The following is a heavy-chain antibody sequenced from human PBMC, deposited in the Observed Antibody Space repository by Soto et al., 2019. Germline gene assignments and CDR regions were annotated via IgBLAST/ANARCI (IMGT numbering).Heavy chain of an antibody. CDR2: ISAYNGNT. Sequence: ASVKVSCKASGYTFTSYGISWVRQAPGQGLEWMGWISAYNGNTNYAQKLQGRVTMTTDTSTSTAYMELRSLRSDDTAVYYCAREGLPYSSGWYGRNFDYWGQGTLVTVSS. D-gene: IGHD6-19*01. CDR1: GYTFTSYG. CDR3: AREGLPYSSGWYGRNFDY. J-gene: IGHJ4*02. V-gene: IGHV1-18*01.